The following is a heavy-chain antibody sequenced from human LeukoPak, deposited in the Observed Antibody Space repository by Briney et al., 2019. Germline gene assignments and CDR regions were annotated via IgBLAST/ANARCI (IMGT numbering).Heavy chain of an antibody. Sequence: GGSLRLSCAASGFTFSGSAMHWVRQAPGKGLEYVSAISSNGGSTYYANSVKGRFTISRDNSKNTLYLQMGSLRAEDMAVYYCASYYYDSSGYYRAYWGLGTLVTVSS. J-gene: IGHJ4*02. CDR1: GFTFSGSA. V-gene: IGHV3-64*01. CDR2: ISSNGGST. CDR3: ASYYYDSSGYYRAY. D-gene: IGHD3-22*01.